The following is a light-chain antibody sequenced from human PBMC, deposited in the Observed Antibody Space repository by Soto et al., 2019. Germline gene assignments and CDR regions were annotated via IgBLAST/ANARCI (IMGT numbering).Light chain of an antibody. Sequence: QSVLTQPASVSGSPGQSITISCTGTSSDIGGYNYVSWYQQHPGKAPQLMILDVSSRPSGVSNRFSCSKSGNTASLTISGLQADDEAHYFCSSYTSSSAYWVFGGGTKLTVL. CDR3: SSYTSSSAYWV. CDR1: SSDIGGYNY. CDR2: DVS. J-gene: IGLJ3*02. V-gene: IGLV2-14*01.